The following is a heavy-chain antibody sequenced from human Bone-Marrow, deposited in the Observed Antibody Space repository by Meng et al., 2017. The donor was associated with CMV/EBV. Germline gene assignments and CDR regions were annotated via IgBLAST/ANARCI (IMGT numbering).Heavy chain of an antibody. Sequence: ASVKVSCKASGYTFTSYGISWVRQAPGQGLEWMGWISAYNGNTNYAQKLQGRVTITADKSTSTAYMELSSLRSEDTAVYYCARGRLSRYCSSTSCYTRGAFDIWGHGTMVTVSS. D-gene: IGHD2-2*02. CDR1: GYTFTSYG. J-gene: IGHJ3*02. CDR2: ISAYNGNT. CDR3: ARGRLSRYCSSTSCYTRGAFDI. V-gene: IGHV1-18*01.